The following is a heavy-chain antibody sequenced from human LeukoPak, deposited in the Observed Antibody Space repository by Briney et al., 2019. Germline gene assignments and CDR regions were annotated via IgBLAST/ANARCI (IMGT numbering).Heavy chain of an antibody. CDR3: AREGSGYATDY. J-gene: IGHJ4*02. D-gene: IGHD5-12*01. V-gene: IGHV1-46*01. Sequence: ASVKVSCKASGYTFTSYYLHWVRQAPGQGLEWMGIINPSGGSTSYAQKFQGRVTMTRDTSTSTVYMELSSLRSEDTAVYYCAREGSGYATDYWGQGTLVTVSS. CDR2: INPSGGST. CDR1: GYTFTSYY.